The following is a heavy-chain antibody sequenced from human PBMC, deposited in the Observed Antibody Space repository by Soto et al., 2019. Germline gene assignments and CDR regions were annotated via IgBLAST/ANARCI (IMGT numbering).Heavy chain of an antibody. Sequence: EVQLVESGGGLVQPGGSLRLSCAASGFTFSKYDMHWVRQVTGRGLEWVSGITTTGDTYYAGSVKGRFTISREKAKNFLYLQMNSLSAGDTAVCYCARELHGGSYGMDVWGQGTTVTVSS. CDR3: ARELHGGSYGMDV. CDR2: ITTTGDT. V-gene: IGHV3-13*01. CDR1: GFTFSKYD. J-gene: IGHJ6*02.